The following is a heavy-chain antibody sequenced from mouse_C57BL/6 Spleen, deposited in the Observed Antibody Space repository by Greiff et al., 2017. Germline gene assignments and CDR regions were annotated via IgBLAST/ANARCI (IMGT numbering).Heavy chain of an antibody. Sequence: QVQLQQPGAELVKPGASVKLSCKASGYTFTSYWMQWVKQRPGQGLEWIGEIDPSDSYTNYNQKFKGKATLTVDTSSSTAYMQLSSLTSEDFAVYYCARELQFAYWGQGTLVTVSA. D-gene: IGHD2-1*01. CDR3: ARELQFAY. J-gene: IGHJ3*01. CDR2: IDPSDSYT. CDR1: GYTFTSYW. V-gene: IGHV1-50*01.